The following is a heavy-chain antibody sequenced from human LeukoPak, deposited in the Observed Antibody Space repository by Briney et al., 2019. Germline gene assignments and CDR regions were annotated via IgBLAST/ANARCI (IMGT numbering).Heavy chain of an antibody. CDR2: ISSSSSYI. J-gene: IGHJ4*02. Sequence: GGSLRLSCAASGFTFSSYSMNWVRQAPGKGLEWVSSISSSSSYIYYADSVKGRFTISRDNAKNSLYLQMNSLRAEDTAVYYCARGMTYYYDSSGYYYSPGVLYYFDYWGQGTLVTVSS. V-gene: IGHV3-21*01. CDR1: GFTFSSYS. CDR3: ARGMTYYYDSSGYYYSPGVLYYFDY. D-gene: IGHD3-22*01.